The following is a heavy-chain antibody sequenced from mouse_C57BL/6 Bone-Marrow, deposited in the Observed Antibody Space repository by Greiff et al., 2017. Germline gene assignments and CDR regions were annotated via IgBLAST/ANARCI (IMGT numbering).Heavy chain of an antibody. Sequence: EVQLQQSVAELVRPGASVKLSCTASGFNIKNTYMHWVKQRPDQGLAWIGRIDPSNGNTKYAPKFTGKAPITADTSSNTAYLQLSSLTAYDTAIYYCFYDGYPGAIDYGGQGTTRTVSS. CDR3: FYDGYPGAIDY. D-gene: IGHD2-3*01. V-gene: IGHV14-3*01. CDR2: IDPSNGNT. CDR1: GFNIKNTY. J-gene: IGHJ2*01.